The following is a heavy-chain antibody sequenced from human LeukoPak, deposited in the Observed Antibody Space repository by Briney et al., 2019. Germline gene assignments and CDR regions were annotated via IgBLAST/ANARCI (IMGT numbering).Heavy chain of an antibody. Sequence: PSETLSLTCTVSGDSINTSNYFWGWIRQSTGKGLEWIGYIYYIGTSDYNPSLKSRVTISIDTSKNQFSLNLRSVTAADTAFYYCARHRSGSYIRYFDFWGQGALVTVSS. CDR3: ARHRSGSYIRYFDF. CDR2: IYYIGTS. V-gene: IGHV4-39*01. J-gene: IGHJ4*02. CDR1: GDSINTSNYF. D-gene: IGHD1-26*01.